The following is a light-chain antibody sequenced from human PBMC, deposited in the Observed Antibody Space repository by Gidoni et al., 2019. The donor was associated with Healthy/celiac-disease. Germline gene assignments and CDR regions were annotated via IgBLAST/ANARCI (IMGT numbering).Light chain of an antibody. Sequence: EIVLTQSPGTLSLSPGERATLSCRASQSVSSSYLAWYQQKPGPAPRLLIYGASSRATGLPDSFSGSWSGTYFTLTISRLEPEYFAVYYCQQYGSSLTWTFGQGTKVEIK. CDR2: GAS. V-gene: IGKV3-20*01. CDR1: QSVSSSY. CDR3: QQYGSSLTWT. J-gene: IGKJ1*01.